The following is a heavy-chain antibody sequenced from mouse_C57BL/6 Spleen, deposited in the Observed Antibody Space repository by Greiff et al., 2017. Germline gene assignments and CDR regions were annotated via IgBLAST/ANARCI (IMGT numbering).Heavy chain of an antibody. CDR3: ARGGSNLYYFDY. D-gene: IGHD2-5*01. J-gene: IGHJ2*01. V-gene: IGHV5-4*03. CDR2: ISDGGSYT. Sequence: EVMLVESGGGLVKPGGSLKLSCAASGFTFSSYAMSWVRQTPEKRLEWVATISDGGSYTYYPDNVKGRFTISRDNAKNNLYLQMSHLKSEDTAMYDCARGGSNLYYFDYWGQGTTLTVSS. CDR1: GFTFSSYA.